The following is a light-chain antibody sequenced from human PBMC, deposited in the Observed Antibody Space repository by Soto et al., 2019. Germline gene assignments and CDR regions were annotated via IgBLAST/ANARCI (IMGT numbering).Light chain of an antibody. CDR2: DVT. CDR3: SSYTTSNTRQIV. J-gene: IGLJ1*01. V-gene: IGLV2-14*01. Sequence: QSVLTQPASVSGSPGQSITISCTGTSSDIGRHNFVSWYQQHPGKAPKLMLYDVTNRPSGVSNRFSGSKSDNTASLTISGLQPEDEADYHCSSYTTSNTRQIVFGTGTKVTVL. CDR1: SSDIGRHNF.